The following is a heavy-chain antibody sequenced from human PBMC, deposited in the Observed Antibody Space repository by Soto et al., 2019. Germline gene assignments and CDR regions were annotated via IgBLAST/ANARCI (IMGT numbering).Heavy chain of an antibody. CDR2: LSNDGSYQ. CDR3: ARSIGGSSYYPPDY. D-gene: IGHD2-15*01. J-gene: IGHJ4*02. Sequence: QVQLVESGVGVVQPGGSLRLSCAASGFTFSGYGMHWVRQSPGEGLEWVAILSNDGSYQYYAESVKARFTISRDNSKNTLYLQMDSLRPEDTAVYYCARSIGGSSYYPPDYWGQGTLVTVSS. V-gene: IGHV3-30*03. CDR1: GFTFSGYG.